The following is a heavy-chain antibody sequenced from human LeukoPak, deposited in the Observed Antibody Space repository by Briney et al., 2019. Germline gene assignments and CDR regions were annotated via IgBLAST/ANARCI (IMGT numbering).Heavy chain of an antibody. CDR2: ISSSGSTI. CDR3: ARAVHSYGYFRYYYYYMDV. J-gene: IGHJ6*03. D-gene: IGHD5-18*01. Sequence: GGSLRLSCAASGFTFSDYYMSWIRQAPGKGLEWVSYISSSGSTIYYADSVKGRFTISRDNAKNSLYLQMNSLRAEDTAVYYCARAVHSYGYFRYYYYYMDVWGKGTTVTVSS. V-gene: IGHV3-11*01. CDR1: GFTFSDYY.